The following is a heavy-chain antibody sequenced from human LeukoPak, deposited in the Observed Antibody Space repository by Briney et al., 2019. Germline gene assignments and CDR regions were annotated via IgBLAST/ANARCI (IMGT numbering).Heavy chain of an antibody. CDR1: GFTFSSYS. CDR2: ISSSSSTI. Sequence: PGGSLRLSCAASGFTFSSYSMNWVRQAPGKGLEWVSYISSSSSTIYYADSVKGRFTISRDNAKNSLYLQMNSLRAEDKAVYYCARDIYGVRASWGQGTLVTVSS. D-gene: IGHD4-17*01. V-gene: IGHV3-48*01. J-gene: IGHJ5*02. CDR3: ARDIYGVRAS.